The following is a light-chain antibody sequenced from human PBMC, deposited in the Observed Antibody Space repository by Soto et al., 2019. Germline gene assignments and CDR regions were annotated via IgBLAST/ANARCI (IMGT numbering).Light chain of an antibody. Sequence: QSVLTQPPSASGSPGQSVTISCTGTSSDVGGYNYVSWYQQHPDKAPKLMISEVSKRPSGVPDRFSGSKSGKTASLTVSGLQAEDEADYYCSSFAGNNNLVFGGGTKLTVL. CDR2: EVS. CDR1: SSDVGGYNY. J-gene: IGLJ2*01. V-gene: IGLV2-8*01. CDR3: SSFAGNNNLV.